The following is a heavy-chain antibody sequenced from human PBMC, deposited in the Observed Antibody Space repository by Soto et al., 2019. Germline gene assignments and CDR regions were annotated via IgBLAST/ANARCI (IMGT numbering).Heavy chain of an antibody. Sequence: ASVTVSCQASGYTFTGYYMHWVRQAPGQGLEWMGWINPNSGGTNYAQKFQGRVTMTRDTSISTAYMELSRLRSDDTAVYDCARDIAPSYYYDSSGYSTLSAVDYWGQGTLVTVSS. V-gene: IGHV1-2*02. CDR3: ARDIAPSYYYDSSGYSTLSAVDY. CDR2: INPNSGGT. J-gene: IGHJ4*02. CDR1: GYTFTGYY. D-gene: IGHD3-22*01.